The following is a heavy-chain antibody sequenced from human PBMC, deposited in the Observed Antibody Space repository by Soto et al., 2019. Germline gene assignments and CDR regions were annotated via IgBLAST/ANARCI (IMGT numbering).Heavy chain of an antibody. Sequence: GGSLRLSCAAYGFTFSSYWMHWVRQAPGKGLVWVSRLNSDGSGTSYADSVKGRFTISRDNAKNTPYLQMNSLRAEDAAVYYCARSLPGTYGAFDLWGQGTMVTVS. CDR3: ARSLPGTYGAFDL. CDR1: GFTFSSYW. V-gene: IGHV3-74*01. CDR2: LNSDGSGT. J-gene: IGHJ3*01. D-gene: IGHD1-7*01.